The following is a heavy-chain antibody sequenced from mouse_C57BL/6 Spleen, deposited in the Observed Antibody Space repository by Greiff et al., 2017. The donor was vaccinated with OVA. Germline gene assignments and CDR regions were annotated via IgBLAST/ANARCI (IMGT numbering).Heavy chain of an antibody. CDR2: IHPNSGST. CDR1: GYTFTSYW. J-gene: IGHJ2*01. CDR3: AREDHYGSSDY. Sequence: QVQLQQPGAELVKPGASVKLSCKASGYTFTSYWMHWVKQRPGQGLEWIGMIHPNSGSTNYNEKFKSKATLTVDKSSSTAYMQLSSLTSEDSAVYYCAREDHYGSSDYWGQGTTLTVSS. D-gene: IGHD1-1*01. V-gene: IGHV1-64*01.